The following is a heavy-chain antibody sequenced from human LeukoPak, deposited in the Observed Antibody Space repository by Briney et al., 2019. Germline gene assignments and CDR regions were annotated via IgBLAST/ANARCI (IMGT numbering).Heavy chain of an antibody. CDR2: ISAYNGNT. V-gene: IGHV1-18*04. J-gene: IGHJ4*02. Sequence: ASVKVSCKASGYTFTSYGISWVRQAPGQGLEWMGRISAYNGNTNYAQNLQGRVTMTTDTSTSTAYMELRSLRSDDTAVYYCARAPLASGYADYWGQGTLVTVSS. D-gene: IGHD5-12*01. CDR3: ARAPLASGYADY. CDR1: GYTFTSYG.